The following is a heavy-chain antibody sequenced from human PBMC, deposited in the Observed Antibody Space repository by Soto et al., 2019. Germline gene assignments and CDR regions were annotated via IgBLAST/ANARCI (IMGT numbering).Heavy chain of an antibody. Sequence: SETLSLTCTVSGGSISSYYWSWIRQPPGKGLEWIGYIYYSGSTNYNPSLKSRVTISVDTSKNQFSLKLSSVTAADTAVYYCARFSLYYYFDYWGQGTLVTVSS. J-gene: IGHJ4*02. CDR1: GGSISSYY. CDR3: ARFSLYYYFDY. V-gene: IGHV4-59*01. CDR2: IYYSGST. D-gene: IGHD3-10*01.